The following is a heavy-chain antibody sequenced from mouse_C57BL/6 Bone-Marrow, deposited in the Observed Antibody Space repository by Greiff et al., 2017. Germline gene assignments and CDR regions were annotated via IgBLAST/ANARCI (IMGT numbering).Heavy chain of an antibody. CDR2: IDPSDSYT. D-gene: IGHD1-1*01. CDR1: GYTFTSYW. V-gene: IGHV1-50*01. CDR3: ARCRITTVRYWYFDV. Sequence: QVQLQQSGAELVKPGASVKLSCKASGYTFTSYWMQWVKQRPGQGLEWIGEIDPSDSYTNYNQKFKGKATLTVDTSSSTAYMQLSSLTSEDSAVYYCARCRITTVRYWYFDVWGTGTTVTVSS. J-gene: IGHJ1*03.